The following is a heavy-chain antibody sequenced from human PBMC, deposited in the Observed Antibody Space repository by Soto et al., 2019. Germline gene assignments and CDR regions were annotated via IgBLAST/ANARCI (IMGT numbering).Heavy chain of an antibody. CDR2: IYYSGST. CDR3: ARHTILWFGELSHYFDY. V-gene: IGHV4-39*01. D-gene: IGHD3-10*01. Sequence: QLQLQESGPGLVKPSETLSLTCTVSGGSISSSSYYWGWIRQPPGKGLEWIGSIYYSGSTYYNPSLKSRVTISVDTSKNQFSLKLSSVTAADTAVYYCARHTILWFGELSHYFDYWDQGTLVTVSS. J-gene: IGHJ4*02. CDR1: GGSISSSSYY.